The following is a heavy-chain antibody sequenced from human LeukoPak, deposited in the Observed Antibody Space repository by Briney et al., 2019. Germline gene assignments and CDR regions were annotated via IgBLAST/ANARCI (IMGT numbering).Heavy chain of an antibody. J-gene: IGHJ4*02. D-gene: IGHD2-15*01. CDR2: VFYSGST. Sequence: SETLSLTCTVSGGSISSSSYYWSWIRQPPGKGLEWIGYVFYSGSTNYNPSLKSRVTISLDTSNNQFSLKLTSVTAADTAVYYCARHHRYCSGGSRYLYDYWGQGTLVTVSS. CDR1: GGSISSSSYY. CDR3: ARHHRYCSGGSRYLYDY. V-gene: IGHV4-61*05.